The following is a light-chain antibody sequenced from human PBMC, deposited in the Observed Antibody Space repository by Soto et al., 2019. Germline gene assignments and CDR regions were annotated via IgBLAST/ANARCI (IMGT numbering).Light chain of an antibody. CDR1: SRDVGAYNC. CDR3: SSHAGRNNYV. J-gene: IGLJ1*01. Sequence: QSPLPQPPSAAGSPGESVTISCTGTSRDVGAYNCVSWYQQHPGKAPKLMIYEVSKRPSGVPDRFSGSKSGNTASLTVSGLQAEDEADSYCSSHAGRNNYVFGTGTKVTVL. V-gene: IGLV2-8*01. CDR2: EVS.